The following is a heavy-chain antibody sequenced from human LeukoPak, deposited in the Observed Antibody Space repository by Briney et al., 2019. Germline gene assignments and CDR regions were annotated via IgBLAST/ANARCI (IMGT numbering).Heavy chain of an antibody. V-gene: IGHV3-74*01. CDR1: GFTFRSYW. J-gene: IGHJ4*02. Sequence: GGSLRLSCAASGFTFRSYWMHWVRQAPGKGLVWVSRINSDGSSTSYADSVKGRFTISRDNAKNTLYLQMNSLRAEDTAVYYCARDIRFTMVRGVIISYWGQGTLVTVSS. CDR3: ARDIRFTMVRGVIISY. D-gene: IGHD3-10*01. CDR2: INSDGSST.